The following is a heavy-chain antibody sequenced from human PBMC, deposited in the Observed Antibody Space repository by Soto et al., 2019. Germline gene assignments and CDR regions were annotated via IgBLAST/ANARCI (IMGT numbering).Heavy chain of an antibody. CDR2: ITYDGSNK. CDR3: ARDHRGY. Sequence: QVQLVESGGGVVQPGRSLRLSCAASGFTFSDYAMHWGRQAPGKGLEWVAVITYDGSNKDYADSVKGRFTISRDIFKKTIYLQMNSLRADDTAVYYSARDHRGYWCQGTLVTVSS. V-gene: IGHV3-30*04. J-gene: IGHJ4*02. CDR1: GFTFSDYA.